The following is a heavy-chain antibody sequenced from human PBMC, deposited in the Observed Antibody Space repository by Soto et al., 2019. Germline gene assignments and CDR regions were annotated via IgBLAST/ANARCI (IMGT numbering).Heavy chain of an antibody. V-gene: IGHV3-30-3*01. D-gene: IGHD4-17*01. CDR3: ARERDYGDNSGAP. J-gene: IGHJ5*02. CDR2: ISYDGITK. Sequence: LRLSCAASGFIVSAYAMHWVRQAPSKGLEWVAVISYDGITKTHADAVKGRFTISRDNSKNTLYLQMNNLTAADTAVYYCARERDYGDNSGAPWGQGTLVTVSS. CDR1: GFIVSAYA.